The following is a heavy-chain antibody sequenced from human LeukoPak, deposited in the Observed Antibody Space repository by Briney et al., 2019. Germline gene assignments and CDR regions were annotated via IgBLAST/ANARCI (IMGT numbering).Heavy chain of an antibody. J-gene: IGHJ4*02. CDR3: ASGSGFSGSWFDC. D-gene: IGHD6-13*01. Sequence: SEALSLTCSVSGGSVSSGSYYWRWIRQPPGGGVEWMAYIYHSGSPSYNPSLQSRVTISLDTSQNQVSLRLSSVTAADTAVYYCASGSGFSGSWFDCWGQGILVTASS. CDR1: GGSVSSGSYY. V-gene: IGHV4-61*01. CDR2: IYHSGSP.